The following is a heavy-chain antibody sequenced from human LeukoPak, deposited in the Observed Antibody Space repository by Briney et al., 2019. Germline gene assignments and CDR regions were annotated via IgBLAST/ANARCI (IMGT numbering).Heavy chain of an antibody. CDR1: GFTFSTYT. CDR3: ASLTYYYDSSGSTDAFDI. CDR2: ISSSSSYI. Sequence: GGSLRLSCAASGFTFSTYTMNWVRQAPGKGLEWVSSISSSSSYIYYADSVKGRFTISRDNAKNSLYLQMNSLRAEDTAVYYCASLTYYYDSSGSTDAFDIWGQGTMVTVSS. J-gene: IGHJ3*02. V-gene: IGHV3-21*01. D-gene: IGHD3-22*01.